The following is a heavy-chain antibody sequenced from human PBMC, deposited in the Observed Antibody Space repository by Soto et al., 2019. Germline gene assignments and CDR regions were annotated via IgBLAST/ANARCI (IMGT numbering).Heavy chain of an antibody. D-gene: IGHD3-22*01. CDR2: ITSSGDST. CDR1: GFSFSNYA. Sequence: ESGGGLVQPGGSLRLSCVVSGFSFSNYAMSWVRQAPGKGLEWVSSITSSGDSTYFADSVKGRFSISRDNSKNTLYLQLNSLRAEDTAVYFCTNGPLITGDSWGQGTLVTVSS. J-gene: IGHJ5*01. CDR3: TNGPLITGDS. V-gene: IGHV3-23*01.